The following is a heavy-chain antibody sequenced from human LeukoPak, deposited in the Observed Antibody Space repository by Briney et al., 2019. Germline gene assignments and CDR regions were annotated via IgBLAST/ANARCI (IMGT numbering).Heavy chain of an antibody. V-gene: IGHV3-7*03. CDR2: IKQDGSEK. CDR3: AREHTGGILTGYYPYYFDY. Sequence: PGGSLRLSCAASGFTFSSYWMSWVRQAPGKGRVCVANIKQDGSEKYYVDSVKGRFTISRDNAKNSLYLQMNSLRAEDTAVYYCAREHTGGILTGYYPYYFDYWGQGTLVTVSS. CDR1: GFTFSSYW. D-gene: IGHD3-9*01. J-gene: IGHJ4*02.